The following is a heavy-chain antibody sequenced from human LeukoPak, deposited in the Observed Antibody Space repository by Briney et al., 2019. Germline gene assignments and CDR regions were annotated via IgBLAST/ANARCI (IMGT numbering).Heavy chain of an antibody. D-gene: IGHD1-26*01. CDR2: IYYSGNT. CDR1: NFSISTGYY. J-gene: IGHJ4*02. CDR3: ARVFARYSGSF. V-gene: IGHV4-38-2*02. Sequence: SETLPLTCTVSNFSISTGYYWGWIRQPPGKGLEWIGSIYYSGNTYYNPSLKSRVTISVDTSKSQFSLKLNSVTAADTAMYYCARVFARYSGSFWGQGTPVTVSS.